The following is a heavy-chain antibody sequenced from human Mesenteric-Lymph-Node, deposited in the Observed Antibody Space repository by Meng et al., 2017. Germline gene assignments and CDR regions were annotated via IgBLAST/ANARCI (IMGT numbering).Heavy chain of an antibody. D-gene: IGHD5-24*01. J-gene: IGHJ4*02. Sequence: QVQLQESGPGLVKPSQTLSLTCTVSGGSISSSNYYWSWIRQPPGKGLEWSGHIYNSGSTYYNPSLKSRITISVGTPKNQFSLKLSSVTAADTAVYYCARKRDGYNPFDDWGQGTLVTVSS. CDR1: GGSISSSNYY. CDR2: IYNSGST. V-gene: IGHV4-30-4*01. CDR3: ARKRDGYNPFDD.